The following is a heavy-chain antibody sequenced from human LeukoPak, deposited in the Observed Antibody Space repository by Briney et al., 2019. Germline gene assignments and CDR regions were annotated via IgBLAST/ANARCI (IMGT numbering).Heavy chain of an antibody. CDR2: ISYDGSNK. Sequence: PGRSLRLSCAASGFTFSSYAMHWVRQAPGKGLEWVAVISYDGSNKYYADSVKGRFTISRDNSKNTLYLQMNSLRAEDTAVYYCARPHYYDSSGHLGYWGQGTLVTVSS. CDR1: GFTFSSYA. J-gene: IGHJ4*02. D-gene: IGHD3-22*01. V-gene: IGHV3-30*04. CDR3: ARPHYYDSSGHLGY.